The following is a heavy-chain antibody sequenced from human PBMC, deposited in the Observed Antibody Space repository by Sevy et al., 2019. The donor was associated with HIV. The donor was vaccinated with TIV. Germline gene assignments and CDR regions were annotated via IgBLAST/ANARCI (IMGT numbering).Heavy chain of an antibody. Sequence: SETLSLTCTVSGGSISSGGYYWSWIRQHPGKGLEWIGYIYYSGSTYYNPSLKSRVTISVDTSKNQFSLKLSSVTAADTAGYYCARGNYDFWSGYYSGMDVWGQGTTVTVSS. CDR1: GGSISSGGYY. J-gene: IGHJ6*02. CDR3: ARGNYDFWSGYYSGMDV. D-gene: IGHD3-3*01. CDR2: IYYSGST. V-gene: IGHV4-31*03.